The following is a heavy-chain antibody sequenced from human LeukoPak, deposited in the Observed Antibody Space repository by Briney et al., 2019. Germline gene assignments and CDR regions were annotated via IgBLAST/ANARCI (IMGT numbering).Heavy chain of an antibody. CDR1: GYTFTSYA. Sequence: ASVKVSCKASGYTFTSYAMHWVRQAPGQRLEWMGWSNAGNGNTKYSQEFQGRVTITRDTSASTAYMELSSLRSEDMAVYYCARFARLGELSLNYFDYWGQGTLVTVSS. J-gene: IGHJ4*02. D-gene: IGHD3-16*02. CDR2: SNAGNGNT. CDR3: ARFARLGELSLNYFDY. V-gene: IGHV1-3*02.